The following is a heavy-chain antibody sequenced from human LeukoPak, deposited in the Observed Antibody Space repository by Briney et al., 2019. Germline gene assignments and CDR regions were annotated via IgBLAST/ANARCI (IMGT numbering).Heavy chain of an antibody. J-gene: IGHJ4*02. Sequence: SETLSLTCTVPGGSISSYYWSWIRQPPGKGLEWIGYIYYSGSTNYNPSLKSRVTISVDTSKNQFSLKLSSVTAADTALYYCAKDRRQWPDTYYFDYWGQGTLVTVSS. CDR3: AKDRRQWPDTYYFDY. CDR2: IYYSGST. D-gene: IGHD6-19*01. CDR1: GGSISSYY. V-gene: IGHV4-59*01.